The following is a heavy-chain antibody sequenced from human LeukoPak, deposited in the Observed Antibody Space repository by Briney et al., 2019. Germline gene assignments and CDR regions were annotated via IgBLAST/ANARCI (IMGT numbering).Heavy chain of an antibody. CDR1: GFTFSSYS. J-gene: IGHJ4*02. Sequence: GGSLRLSCAASGFTFSSYSMKGVRQAPGKGLEWVSSISSSSSYIYYADSVKGRFTISRDNAKNSLYLQMNSLRGEDTAVYYCARDGGPIAAAAAGFDYWGQGTLVTVSS. D-gene: IGHD6-13*01. CDR2: ISSSSSYI. CDR3: ARDGGPIAAAAAGFDY. V-gene: IGHV3-21*01.